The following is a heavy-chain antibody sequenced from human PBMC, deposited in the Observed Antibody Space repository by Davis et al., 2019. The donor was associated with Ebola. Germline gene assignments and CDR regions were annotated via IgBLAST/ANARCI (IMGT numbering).Heavy chain of an antibody. D-gene: IGHD6-19*01. CDR2: IYPGESGA. CDR1: GYRLDSYW. CDR3: ATNSGYSRDWYVDNQNYYAMDV. Sequence: KVSCKGSGYRLDSYWIGWVRQLPGKGLEWMGIIYPGESGAKYSPSFEGQVTISADKSLNTVHLQWTSLKASDTAMYYCATNSGYSRDWYVDNQNYYAMDVWGQGTTVTVSS. J-gene: IGHJ6*02. V-gene: IGHV5-51*01.